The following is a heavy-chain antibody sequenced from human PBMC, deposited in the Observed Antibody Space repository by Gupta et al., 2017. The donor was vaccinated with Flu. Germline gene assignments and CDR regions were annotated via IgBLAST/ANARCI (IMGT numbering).Heavy chain of an antibody. V-gene: IGHV3-48*03. CDR3: ARGKFPFSRRGIDY. CDR1: KITFSSYE. Sequence: EVQLVESGGGLVQPGGSLRLSCAASKITFSSYEMNWVRQAPGKGLEWVSYISGSDSTIFYADSVKGRFTISRDNSKNSLYLQMSNLRAEDTAVYYRARGKFPFSRRGIDYWGQGTLVTVSS. CDR2: ISGSDSTI. J-gene: IGHJ4*02. D-gene: IGHD3-16*01.